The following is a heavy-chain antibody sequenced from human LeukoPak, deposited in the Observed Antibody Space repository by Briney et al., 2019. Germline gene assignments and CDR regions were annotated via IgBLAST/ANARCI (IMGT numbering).Heavy chain of an antibody. CDR1: GGSLSGYF. V-gene: IGHV4-4*09. J-gene: IGHJ4*02. CDR3: AIMTADGLHWCYLDY. CDR2: MYISGST. D-gene: IGHD2-8*02. Sequence: SETLSLTCSDPGGSLSGYFWSWIREPPGKELEWIGHMYISGSTNCNPSLKSRLTMSLDTSKRQFSLKLTSVTAADTAVYYCAIMTADGLHWCYLDYWGQGTLVAVSS.